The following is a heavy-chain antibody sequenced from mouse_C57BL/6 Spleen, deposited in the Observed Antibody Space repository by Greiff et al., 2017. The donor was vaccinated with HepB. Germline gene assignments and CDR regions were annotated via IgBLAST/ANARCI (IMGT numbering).Heavy chain of an antibody. D-gene: IGHD1-1*01. J-gene: IGHJ2*01. CDR3: ARCITTVIDY. Sequence: QVQLQQSGPELVKPGASVKISCKASGYAFSSSWMNWVKQRPGKGLEWIGRIYPGDGDTNYNGKFKGKATLTADKSSSTAYMQLSSLTSEDSAVYFCARCITTVIDYWGQGTTLTVSS. V-gene: IGHV1-82*01. CDR2: IYPGDGDT. CDR1: GYAFSSSW.